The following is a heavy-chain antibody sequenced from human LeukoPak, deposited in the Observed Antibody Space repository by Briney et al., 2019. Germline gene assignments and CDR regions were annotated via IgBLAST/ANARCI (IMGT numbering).Heavy chain of an antibody. CDR1: GYIFTDNH. J-gene: IGHJ4*02. D-gene: IGHD4-11*01. CDR3: ARDLTANIDSSY. V-gene: IGHV1-2*02. CDR2: INPKTGDT. Sequence: GASVEVSCKASGYIFTDNHMHWVRQTPGQGLEWIAWINPKTGDTAYAQRFQGRITVTSDTSINTAYMDLSSLTSDDTAVFYCARDLTANIDSSYWGQGTVVTVSS.